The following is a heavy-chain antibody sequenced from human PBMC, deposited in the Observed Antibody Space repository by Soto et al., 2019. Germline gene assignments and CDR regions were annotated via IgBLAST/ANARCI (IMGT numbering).Heavy chain of an antibody. D-gene: IGHD4-17*01. CDR1: GYKFITYG. Sequence: QIQLVQSGGEVKKPGASVKVSCKASGYKFITYGITWVRQAPGQGLEWMGGISTYSGNTDYAQSLQDRVTMTTDTSTSTVYMELGSLRSDDTAVYYCARGLRTNGLDVWGQGTAVTVSS. J-gene: IGHJ6*02. CDR2: ISTYSGNT. CDR3: ARGLRTNGLDV. V-gene: IGHV1-18*04.